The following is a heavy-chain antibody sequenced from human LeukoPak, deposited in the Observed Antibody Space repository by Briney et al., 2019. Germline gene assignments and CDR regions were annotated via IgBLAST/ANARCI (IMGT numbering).Heavy chain of an antibody. J-gene: IGHJ4*02. Sequence: GGSLRLSCAASGFTFDDYGMSWVRQAPGKGLEWVSGINWNGGSTGYADSVKGRFTISRDNAKNSLYLQMNSLRAEDTALYYCARGGEIAAAGTPYSDYWGQGTLVTVSS. CDR3: ARGGEIAAAGTPYSDY. D-gene: IGHD6-13*01. CDR1: GFTFDDYG. CDR2: INWNGGST. V-gene: IGHV3-20*04.